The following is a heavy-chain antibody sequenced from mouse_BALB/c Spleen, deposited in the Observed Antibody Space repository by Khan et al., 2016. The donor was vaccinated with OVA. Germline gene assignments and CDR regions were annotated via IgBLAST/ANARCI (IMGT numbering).Heavy chain of an antibody. Sequence: VQLKQSGPELVKPGASVKISCKASGYSFTGYFMNWVMQSHGKSLEWIGRINPHIGETFYNQKFKGKATLTVDASSSTAYIELRSLASEDSAVYYCERIYCYDMDYWGQGTTLTVSS. D-gene: IGHD2-1*01. J-gene: IGHJ2*01. CDR3: ERIYCYDMDY. CDR2: INPHIGET. V-gene: IGHV1-20*02. CDR1: GYSFTGYF.